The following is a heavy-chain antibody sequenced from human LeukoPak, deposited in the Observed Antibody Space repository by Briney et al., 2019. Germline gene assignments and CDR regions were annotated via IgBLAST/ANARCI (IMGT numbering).Heavy chain of an antibody. D-gene: IGHD3-10*01. Sequence: GGSLRLSCAASGFTFSSYGMHWVRQAPGKGLEWVAVISYDGSNRYYADSVKGRFTISRDNSKNTLYLQMNSLRAEDTAVYYCARDHYYYGSGSYYNPLGYWGQRTLVTVSS. CDR3: ARDHYYYGSGSYYNPLGY. J-gene: IGHJ4*02. CDR1: GFTFSSYG. CDR2: ISYDGSNR. V-gene: IGHV3-30*03.